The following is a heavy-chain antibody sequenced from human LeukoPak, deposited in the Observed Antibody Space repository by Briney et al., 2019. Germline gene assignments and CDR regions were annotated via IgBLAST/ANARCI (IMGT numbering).Heavy chain of an antibody. CDR2: ISSSSSYI. Sequence: GGSLRLSCAASGFTFTSYSMNWVRQAPGKGLEWVSSISSSSSYIYYAHTVKGRFTISRDNAKNSLYLHMNSLRAEDTAVYYCARDSIQLWYSTYYFDYWGQGTLVTVSS. CDR1: GFTFTSYS. D-gene: IGHD5-18*01. J-gene: IGHJ4*02. V-gene: IGHV3-21*01. CDR3: ARDSIQLWYSTYYFDY.